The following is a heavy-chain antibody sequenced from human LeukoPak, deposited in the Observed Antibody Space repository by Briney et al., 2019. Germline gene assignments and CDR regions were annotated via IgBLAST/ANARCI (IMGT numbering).Heavy chain of an antibody. CDR2: ISNSGGIT. CDR3: ATYFHDPYYFDY. Sequence: GGSLRLSCTASGFTFGDYAMSWFRQAPGKGLEYVSGISNSGGITSYGDFVKGRFTISRDNSKNTLYLRMNSLRAEDTAVYYCATYFHDPYYFDYWGQGTLVTVSS. J-gene: IGHJ4*02. CDR1: GFTFGDYA. V-gene: IGHV3-23*01. D-gene: IGHD3-22*01.